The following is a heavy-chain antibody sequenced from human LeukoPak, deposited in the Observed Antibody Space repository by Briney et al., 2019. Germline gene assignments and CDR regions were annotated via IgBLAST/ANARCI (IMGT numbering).Heavy chain of an antibody. Sequence: ASVKVSCKASGYTFTGYYMHWVRQAPGQGLEWMGWINPNSGGTNYAQKFQGRVTMTRDTSISTAYMELSRLRSDDTAVYYCAKNSGYTSSSYVGYWGQGTLVTVSS. D-gene: IGHD6-13*01. CDR1: GYTFTGYY. CDR3: AKNSGYTSSSYVGY. J-gene: IGHJ4*02. CDR2: INPNSGGT. V-gene: IGHV1-2*02.